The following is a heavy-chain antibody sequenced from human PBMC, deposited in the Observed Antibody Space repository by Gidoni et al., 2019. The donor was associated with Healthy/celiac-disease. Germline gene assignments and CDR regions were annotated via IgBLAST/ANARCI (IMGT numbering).Heavy chain of an antibody. CDR1: GFTFSSYA. CDR3: ARAGTGYYYYYGMDV. V-gene: IGHV3-30*01. J-gene: IGHJ6*02. CDR2: ISYDGSNK. Sequence: QVQLVESGGGVVQPGRSLRLSCAASGFTFSSYAMHWVRQAPGKGLEWVAVISYDGSNKYYADSVKGRFTISRDNSKNTLYLQMNSLRAEDTAVYYCARAGTGYYYYYGMDVWGQGTTVTVSS. D-gene: IGHD6-13*01.